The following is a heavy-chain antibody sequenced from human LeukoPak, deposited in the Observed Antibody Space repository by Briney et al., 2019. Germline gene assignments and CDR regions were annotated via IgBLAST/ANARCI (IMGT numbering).Heavy chain of an antibody. Sequence: SETLSLTCAVSGGSISSYYWGWIRQPPGKGLEWIGYIYYSGSTNYNPSLKSRVTMSVVTSKNQFSLKLSSVTAADTAMYYCARASPHRGLIDYWGQGTLVTVSS. D-gene: IGHD5-12*01. J-gene: IGHJ4*02. CDR1: GGSISSYY. CDR2: IYYSGST. CDR3: ARASPHRGLIDY. V-gene: IGHV4-59*12.